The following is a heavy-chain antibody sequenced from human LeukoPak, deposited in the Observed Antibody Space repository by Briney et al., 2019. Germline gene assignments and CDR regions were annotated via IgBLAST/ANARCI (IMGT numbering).Heavy chain of an antibody. CDR1: GYTFTNYG. J-gene: IGHJ4*02. CDR2: ISGYQGST. Sequence: ASVKVSCKASGYTFTNYGITWVRQAPGQGLEWMGWISGYQGSTKYAQNFQGRVTMTIDTSTSTAYMDLRSLRSDDTAIYFCARSDLGTITAEPFNYWGQGTLVAVSS. V-gene: IGHV1-18*01. CDR3: ARSDLGTITAEPFNY. D-gene: IGHD5-24*01.